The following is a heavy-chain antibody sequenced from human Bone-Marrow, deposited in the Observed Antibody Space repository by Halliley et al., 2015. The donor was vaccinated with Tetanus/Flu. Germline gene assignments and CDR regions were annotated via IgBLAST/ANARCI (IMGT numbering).Heavy chain of an antibody. J-gene: IGHJ3*02. V-gene: IGHV4-59*01. Sequence: TLSLTCAVSGGSLSGYYWSWIRQPPGKGLEWIGYIYYSGSTNYNPSLKSRVTISVDTSKNQFSLKLSSVTAADTAVYYCARDSPPTGILTGFDIWGQGTMVTVSS. CDR2: IYYSGST. CDR1: GGSLSGYY. CDR3: ARDSPPTGILTGFDI. D-gene: IGHD3-9*01.